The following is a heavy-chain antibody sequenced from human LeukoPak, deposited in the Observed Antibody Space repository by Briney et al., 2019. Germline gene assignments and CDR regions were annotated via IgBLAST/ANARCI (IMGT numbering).Heavy chain of an antibody. CDR2: INPSGST. Sequence: SETLSLTCAVYGGSFSGYHWTWIRQSPGKGLEWIGDINPSGSTYYNPSLKSRLTISVDTSKNQCSLKLRSVTAADTAVYYCARGRHDITMIVVVMTSVSYYLDVWGKGTTVTVS. CDR1: GGSFSGYH. V-gene: IGHV4-34*01. J-gene: IGHJ6*03. CDR3: ARGRHDITMIVVVMTSVSYYLDV. D-gene: IGHD3-22*01.